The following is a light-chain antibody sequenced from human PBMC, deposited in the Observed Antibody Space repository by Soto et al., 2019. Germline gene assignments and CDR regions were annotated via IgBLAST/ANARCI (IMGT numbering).Light chain of an antibody. CDR3: QSYDTSLSRRWV. V-gene: IGLV1-40*01. Sequence: QSVLTQPPSVSGAPGQSVTISCTGSSSNIGAGYPVHWYQRLPGTAPKLLVSPNRPSGVPDRFSASKSGAAASLAITGLQAEDEADYYCQSYDTSLSRRWVFGGGTKVTVL. CDR1: SSNIGAGYP. J-gene: IGLJ3*02. CDR2: P.